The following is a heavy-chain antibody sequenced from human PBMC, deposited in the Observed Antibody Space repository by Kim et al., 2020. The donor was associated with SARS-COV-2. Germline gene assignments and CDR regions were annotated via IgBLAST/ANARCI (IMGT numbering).Heavy chain of an antibody. D-gene: IGHD6-19*01. Sequence: GGSLRLSCAASGFTFSSYAMSWVRQAPGMGLEWVSGITGSGDSTYYADSVKGRFTISRDNSKNTLYLQMNSLRAEDTAVYYCAKPGYSSGWARNFDYWGQGTLVTVSS. J-gene: IGHJ4*02. V-gene: IGHV3-23*01. CDR3: AKPGYSSGWARNFDY. CDR1: GFTFSSYA. CDR2: ITGSGDST.